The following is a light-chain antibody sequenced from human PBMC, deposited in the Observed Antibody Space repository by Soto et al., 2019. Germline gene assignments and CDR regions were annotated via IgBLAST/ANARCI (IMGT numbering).Light chain of an antibody. V-gene: IGLV4-69*01. CDR1: SGHSSYA. CDR3: QTWGTGPVV. Sequence: QSVLTQSPSASASLGASVKLTCTLSSGHSSYAIAWHQQQPEKGPRYLMKLNSDGSHSKGDGIPDRFSGSSSGAERYLTSSRLQSEDEADYYCQTWGTGPVVFGGGTKLTVL. CDR2: LNSDGSH. J-gene: IGLJ2*01.